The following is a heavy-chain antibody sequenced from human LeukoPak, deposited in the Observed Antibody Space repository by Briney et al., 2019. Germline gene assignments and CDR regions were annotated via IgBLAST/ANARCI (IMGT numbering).Heavy chain of an antibody. D-gene: IGHD3-3*01. CDR2: IYYSGST. J-gene: IGHJ6*02. CDR1: GGSISSYY. V-gene: IGHV4-39*01. Sequence: PSETLSLTCTVSGGSISSYYWGWIRQPPGKGLEWIGSIYYSGSTYYNPSLKSRVTISVDTSKNQFSLKLSSVTAADTAVYYCARHSVPTFWSGYYTSYYGMDVWGQGTTVTVSS. CDR3: ARHSVPTFWSGYYTSYYGMDV.